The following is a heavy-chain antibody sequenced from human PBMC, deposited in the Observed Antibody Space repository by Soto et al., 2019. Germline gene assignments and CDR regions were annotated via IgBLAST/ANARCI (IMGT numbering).Heavy chain of an antibody. CDR2: IYYSGST. Sequence: SETLSLTCTVSGGSIISYYWSWIRQPPGKGLEWIGYIYYSGSTNYNPSLKSRVTISVDTSKNQFSLKLSSVTAADTAVYYCARVGGTSSEYYFDYWCKG. J-gene: IGHJ4*02. D-gene: IGHD6-6*01. CDR1: GGSIISYY. V-gene: IGHV4-59*12. CDR3: ARVGGTSSEYYFDY.